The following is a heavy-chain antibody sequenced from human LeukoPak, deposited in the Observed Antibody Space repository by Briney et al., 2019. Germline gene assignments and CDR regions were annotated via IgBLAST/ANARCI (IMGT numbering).Heavy chain of an antibody. Sequence: GGSLRLSCAASGFTFSSYWMSWVRQAPGKGLEWVANIKQDGSEKYYVDSVKGRFTISRDNAKTSLYLQINSLRAEDTAVYYCARDQVGYCSSTSCYVHHYYGMDVWGQGTTVTVSS. D-gene: IGHD2-2*01. CDR2: IKQDGSEK. CDR3: ARDQVGYCSSTSCYVHHYYGMDV. CDR1: GFTFSSYW. J-gene: IGHJ6*02. V-gene: IGHV3-7*03.